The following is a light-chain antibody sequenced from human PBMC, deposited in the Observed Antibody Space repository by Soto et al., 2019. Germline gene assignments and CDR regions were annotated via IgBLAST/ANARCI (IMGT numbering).Light chain of an antibody. CDR2: GAS. CDR3: QQYGSSPIT. V-gene: IGKV3-20*01. CDR1: QSVSYN. J-gene: IGKJ5*01. Sequence: DIVMTQSPATLSVSPGERVTLSCRASQSVSYNLAWYQQKPGQAPRLLIYGASSRATGIPDRFSGSGSGTDFTLTISRLEPEDFAVYYCQQYGSSPITFGQGTRLEIK.